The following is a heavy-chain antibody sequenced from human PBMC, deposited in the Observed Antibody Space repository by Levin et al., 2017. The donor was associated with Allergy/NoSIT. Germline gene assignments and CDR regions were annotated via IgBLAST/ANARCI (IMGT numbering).Heavy chain of an antibody. CDR3: ARKLPGPYNWFDP. Sequence: ASQTLSLPCTVSGGSISSSSYFWGWIRQPPGKGLEWIGTINYSGNTYYTYYNPSLKSRVTISVDTSKNQFSLKLNSVTAADTAVYYCARKLPGPYNWFDPWGQGTLVTVSS. CDR2: INYSGNTYYT. CDR1: GGSISSSSYF. D-gene: IGHD4-23*01. V-gene: IGHV4-39*07. J-gene: IGHJ5*02.